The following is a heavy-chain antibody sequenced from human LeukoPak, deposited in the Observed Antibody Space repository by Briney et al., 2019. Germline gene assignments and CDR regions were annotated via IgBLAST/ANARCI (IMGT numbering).Heavy chain of an antibody. D-gene: IGHD4-17*01. CDR3: ARDLTYGASFDI. CDR1: GGTFSSYA. CDR2: IIPIFGTA. J-gene: IGHJ3*02. V-gene: IGHV1-69*13. Sequence: GASVKVSCKASGGTFSSYAISWVRQAPGQGPEWMGGIIPIFGTANYAQKFQGRVAITADESTSTAYMELSSLRSEDTAVYYCARDLTYGASFDIWGQGTMVTVSS.